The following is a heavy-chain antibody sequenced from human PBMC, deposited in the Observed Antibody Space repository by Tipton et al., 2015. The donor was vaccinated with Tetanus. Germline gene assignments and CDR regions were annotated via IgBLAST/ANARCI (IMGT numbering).Heavy chain of an antibody. CDR1: VGSISSGDYY. J-gene: IGHJ5*02. V-gene: IGHV4-30-4*01. CDR2: IYKSGNT. CDR3: ARDRHYCRGGNCYQDWFDP. D-gene: IGHD2-15*01. Sequence: SLTCTVSVGSISSGDYYWSWVRQSPGEGLEWIGHIYKSGNTYYKPSLKSRVVISIDASKNQFSLKLNSMTAADTAVYYCARDRHYCRGGNCYQDWFDPWGQGTLVAVSS.